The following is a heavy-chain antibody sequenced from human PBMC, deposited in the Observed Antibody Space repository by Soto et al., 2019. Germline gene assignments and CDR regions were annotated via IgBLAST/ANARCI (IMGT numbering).Heavy chain of an antibody. CDR3: ARHLDSSGYYSPFDY. J-gene: IGHJ4*02. CDR1: GGSISSSSYY. D-gene: IGHD3-22*01. V-gene: IGHV4-39*01. Sequence: QLQLQESGPGLVKPSETLSLTCTVSGGSISSSSYYWGWIRQPPGKGLEWIGSIYYSGSTYYNPSLQSRVTIAVDTSKNQFSLKLSSVTAADTAVYYCARHLDSSGYYSPFDYWGQGTLVTVSS. CDR2: IYYSGST.